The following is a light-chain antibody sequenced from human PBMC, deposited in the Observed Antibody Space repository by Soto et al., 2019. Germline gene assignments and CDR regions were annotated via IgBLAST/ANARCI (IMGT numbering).Light chain of an antibody. J-gene: IGKJ3*01. CDR1: QGISNY. Sequence: DIQMTQSPSSLSASVGDRIAITCRASQGISNYLAWYQQKPGKVPKLLIYAASTFQSGVPSRFSCSGSWQDFTLTISSLQPEDVATDDCQKYNSAPYTFGQGTKVDIE. V-gene: IGKV1-27*01. CDR3: QKYNSAPYT. CDR2: AAS.